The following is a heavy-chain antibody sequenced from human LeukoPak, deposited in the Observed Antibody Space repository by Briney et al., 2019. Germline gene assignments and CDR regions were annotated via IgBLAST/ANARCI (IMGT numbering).Heavy chain of an antibody. CDR2: INHRGTT. CDR3: AVRFGTLASIS. CDR1: GASSSSNNW. Sequence: SETLSLTCAVSGASSSSNNWWSWVRQPPGKGLEWIGEINHRGTTYYNSSLWSRVTTSVDKAKNQLSLNLTSVTAADRAVYYCAVRFGTLASISWGQGTLVSVSS. D-gene: IGHD3-10*01. V-gene: IGHV4-4*02. J-gene: IGHJ5*02.